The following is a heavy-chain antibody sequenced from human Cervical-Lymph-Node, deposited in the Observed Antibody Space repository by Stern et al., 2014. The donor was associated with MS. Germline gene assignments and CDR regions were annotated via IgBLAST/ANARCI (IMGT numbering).Heavy chain of an antibody. CDR1: GFTFSAYG. J-gene: IGHJ5*02. CDR3: AKGDNWRRLNP. CDR2: ISADGTLK. D-gene: IGHD1-20*01. Sequence: VQLVPSGGGVVQPGRSLRLSCAASGFTFSAYGMHWVRQAPGQGLEWVGVISADGTLKFYGDSVKGRFTISRDNSKNTLFLQMNSLRAEDTAVYYCAKGDNWRRLNPWGQGTLVTVSS. V-gene: IGHV3-30*18.